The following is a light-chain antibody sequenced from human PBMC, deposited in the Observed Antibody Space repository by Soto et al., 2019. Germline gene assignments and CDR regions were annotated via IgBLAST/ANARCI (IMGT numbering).Light chain of an antibody. Sequence: EIVMTQSPATLSVSPGERATLSCRASQSVTNNLAWYQQKPGQAPRLLIYGASTRATGIPARFSGSGSGTEFTLTISSLQSEDFAVYFCQQYNNWPPWTFGQGTKVEIK. CDR3: QQYNNWPPWT. J-gene: IGKJ1*01. CDR1: QSVTNN. V-gene: IGKV3-15*01. CDR2: GAS.